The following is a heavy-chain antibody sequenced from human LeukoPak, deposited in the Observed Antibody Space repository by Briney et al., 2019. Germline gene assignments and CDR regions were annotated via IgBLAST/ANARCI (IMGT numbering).Heavy chain of an antibody. CDR2: IKQDGGNEK. Sequence: GGSLRLSCAASGFSFNNYWMSWVRQAPGKGPEWVANIKQDGGNEKYYVDSVKGRFTISRDNAKNSLYLQMNSLRAEDTAVYYCARVYSSSSGKNAFDIWGQGTMVTVSS. D-gene: IGHD6-6*01. J-gene: IGHJ3*02. V-gene: IGHV3-7*03. CDR1: GFSFNNYW. CDR3: ARVYSSSSGKNAFDI.